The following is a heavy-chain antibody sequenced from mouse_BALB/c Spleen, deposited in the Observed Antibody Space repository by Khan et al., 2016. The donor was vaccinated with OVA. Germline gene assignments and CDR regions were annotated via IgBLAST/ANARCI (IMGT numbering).Heavy chain of an antibody. V-gene: IGHV1-63*01. Sequence: QVQLKQSGTELVRPGTSVKISCKASGYAFTDYWLGWVKQRPGHGLEWIGDIYPGSGNTYYNEKFKGKVTLTADKSSSTAYMQLSSLTSEDSAVYCCARDGGNYGWFAYWGQGTLVTVSA. CDR3: ARDGGNYGWFAY. J-gene: IGHJ3*01. CDR1: GYAFTDYW. D-gene: IGHD2-1*01. CDR2: IYPGSGNT.